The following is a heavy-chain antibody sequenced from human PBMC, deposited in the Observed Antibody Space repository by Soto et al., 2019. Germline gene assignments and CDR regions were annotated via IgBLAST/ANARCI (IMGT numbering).Heavy chain of an antibody. CDR1: GYMFTSHD. CDR3: AGGFLYVTSYYYYMDV. CDR2: INPNSGGT. V-gene: IGHV1-8*01. J-gene: IGHJ6*03. Sequence: QVQLVQSGAEVKKPGASVKVSCQASGYMFTSHDINWVRQAPGQGLEWMGRINPNSGGTGYAQKFQGRVTMTRDTSTSTAYMELSSLKSEDTAVYYCAGGFLYVTSYYYYMDVWGIGTTVTVSS. D-gene: IGHD2-8*01.